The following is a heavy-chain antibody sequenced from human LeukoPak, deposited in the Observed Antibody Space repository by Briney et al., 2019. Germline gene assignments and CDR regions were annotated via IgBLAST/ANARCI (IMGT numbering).Heavy chain of an antibody. J-gene: IGHJ4*02. D-gene: IGHD3-3*01. V-gene: IGHV4-39*01. CDR2: IYYDGST. CDR1: GGSISSYY. CDR3: ARITILSTNYFDY. Sequence: PSETLSLTCTVSGGSISSYYWSWIRQPPGKGLEWIATIYYDGSTYYNPSLKSRVTISVDTSKNQFSLKLSSVTAADAAVYFCARITILSTNYFDYWGQGTLVTVSS.